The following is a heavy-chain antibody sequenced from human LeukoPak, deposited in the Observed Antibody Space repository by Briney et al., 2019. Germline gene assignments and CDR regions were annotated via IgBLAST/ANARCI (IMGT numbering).Heavy chain of an antibody. CDR3: ASSSGYDSPPLEY. CDR1: GGSISSGSYY. V-gene: IGHV4-39*07. J-gene: IGHJ4*02. D-gene: IGHD5-12*01. Sequence: IPSETLSLTCTVSGGSISSGSYYWGWIRQPPGKGLEWVGSVYNSGRTYYNPSLKSRVTISVDTSKNQFSLKLSSVTAADTAVYYCASSSGYDSPPLEYWGQGTLVTVSS. CDR2: VYNSGRT.